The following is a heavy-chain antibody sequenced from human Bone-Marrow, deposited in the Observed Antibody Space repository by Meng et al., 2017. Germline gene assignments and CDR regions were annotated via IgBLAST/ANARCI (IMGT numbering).Heavy chain of an antibody. CDR3: ARDRRYGYCSSTSCYGMDV. J-gene: IGHJ6*02. Sequence: GGSLRLSCAASGFTVSSNYMSWVRQAPGKGLEWVSVIYSGGSTYYADSVKGRFTISRDNSKNTLYLQMNSLRAEDTAVYYCARDRRYGYCSSTSCYGMDVWGQGTTVTVSS. V-gene: IGHV3-53*01. D-gene: IGHD2-2*03. CDR1: GFTVSSNY. CDR2: IYSGGST.